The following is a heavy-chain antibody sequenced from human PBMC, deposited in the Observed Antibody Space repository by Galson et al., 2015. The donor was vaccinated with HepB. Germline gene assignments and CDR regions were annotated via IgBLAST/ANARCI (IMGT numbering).Heavy chain of an antibody. J-gene: IGHJ3*02. CDR3: ARQRGETYYYDSSGYPLDAFDI. V-gene: IGHV5-51*03. CDR1: GYSFTSYW. CDR2: IYPGDSDT. Sequence: QSGAEVKKPGESLKISCKGSGYSFTSYWIGWVRQMPGKGLEWMGIIYPGDSDTRYSPSFQGQVTISADKSISTAYLQWSSLKASDTAMYYCARQRGETYYYDSSGYPLDAFDIWGQGTMVTVSS. D-gene: IGHD3-22*01.